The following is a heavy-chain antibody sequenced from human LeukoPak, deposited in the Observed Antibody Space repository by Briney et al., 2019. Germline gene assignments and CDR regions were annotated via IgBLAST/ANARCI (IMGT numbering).Heavy chain of an antibody. CDR3: GRRGSYLDY. D-gene: IGHD1-26*01. CDR1: GFTSSSSW. CDR2: IKEDGSEK. V-gene: IGHV3-7*01. Sequence: GGSLRLSCAASGFTSSSSWMNWVRQAPGKGLEWVATIKEDGSEKYYVDSVKGRFTISRDNAKNSLYLQLNSMRAEDTAVYYCGRRGSYLDYWGQGTLVTVSS. J-gene: IGHJ4*02.